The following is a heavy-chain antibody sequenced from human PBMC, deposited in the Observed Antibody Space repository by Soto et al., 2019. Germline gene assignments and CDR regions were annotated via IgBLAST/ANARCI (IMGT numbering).Heavy chain of an antibody. CDR2: ISLEGSNK. CDR1: GFNFSDYA. Sequence: PGGSLRLSCAASGFNFSDYAMHWIRQAPGKGLEWLAIISLEGSNKYSAKPVKDRFTISRDNSKSTLYLQMNSLRAEDTAVYYCARDLLPYGMDVWGQGTTVTVSS. CDR3: ARDLLPYGMDV. V-gene: IGHV3-30*03. J-gene: IGHJ6*02.